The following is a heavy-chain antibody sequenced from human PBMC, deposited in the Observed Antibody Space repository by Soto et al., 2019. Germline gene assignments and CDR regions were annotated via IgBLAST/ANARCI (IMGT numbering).Heavy chain of an antibody. CDR2: IYSGGST. D-gene: IGHD2-2*01. CDR3: ARFVRSCSATTCSTRADV. V-gene: IGHV4-61*01. Sequence: TLSLTCTVSGGFVNSDTHSWSWIRQTPGKRLEWIGFIYSGGSTKNPSLRSRVTMSVDTSKNQFSLKLRSVIVADTAVYHCARFVRSCSATTCSTRADVWGQGITVTVSS. CDR1: GGFVNSDTHS. J-gene: IGHJ6*02.